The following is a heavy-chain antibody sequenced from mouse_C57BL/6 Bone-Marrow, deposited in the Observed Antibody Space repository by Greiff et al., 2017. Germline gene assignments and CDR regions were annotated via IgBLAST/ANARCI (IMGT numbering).Heavy chain of an antibody. V-gene: IGHV1-80*01. Sequence: QVQLQQSGAELVKPGASVKISCKASGYAFSSYWMNWVKQRPGKGLEWIGQIYPGDGDTNSNGKFKGKATLTADKSSSTAYMQLSSLTSKDTAVYFGTRRRGQDWYFDVWGTGTTVTVSA. CDR3: TRRRGQDWYFDV. CDR1: GYAFSSYW. D-gene: IGHD3-3*01. J-gene: IGHJ1*03. CDR2: IYPGDGDT.